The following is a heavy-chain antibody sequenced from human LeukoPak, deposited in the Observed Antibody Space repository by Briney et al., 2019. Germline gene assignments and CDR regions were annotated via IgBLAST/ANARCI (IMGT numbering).Heavy chain of an antibody. V-gene: IGHV3-7*01. CDR3: ARDELSRSIDY. CDR2: IKQDGSEK. D-gene: IGHD1-26*01. CDR1: GFTFSSYW. Sequence: GGSLRLSCAAPGFTFSSYWMSWVRQAPGKGLEWVANIKQDGSEKYYVDSVKGRFTISRDNAKNSLYLQMNSLRAEDTAVYYCARDELSRSIDYWGQGTLVTVSS. J-gene: IGHJ4*02.